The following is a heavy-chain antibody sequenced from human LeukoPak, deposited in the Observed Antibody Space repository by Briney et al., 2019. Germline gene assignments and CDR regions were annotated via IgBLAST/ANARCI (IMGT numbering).Heavy chain of an antibody. CDR2: IYHSGST. CDR3: AREHMDTDMVSYYYMDV. V-gene: IGHV4-38-2*02. J-gene: IGHJ6*03. CDR1: GYPISSGYY. Sequence: SETLSLTCAVSGYPISSGYYWGWIREPPGKGLEWIGSIYHSGSTYYNPSLKSRVTISVDTSQNQFSLKVSSVTAADTAVYYCAREHMDTDMVSYYYMDVWGKGTTVTVSS. D-gene: IGHD5-18*01.